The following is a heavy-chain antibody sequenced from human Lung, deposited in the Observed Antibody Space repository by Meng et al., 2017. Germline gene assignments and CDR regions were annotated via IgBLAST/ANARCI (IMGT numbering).Heavy chain of an antibody. J-gene: IGHJ4*02. CDR3: AREVGGSYHFDY. D-gene: IGHD1-26*01. V-gene: IGHV3-21*01. CDR1: GFTLSDYT. CDR2: ISSSSKYI. Sequence: EVQLVESGGGLVKPGGSLRLSCAASGFTLSDYTMNWVRQAPGKGLEWVSSISSSSKYIDYAGSVKGRFTTSRDNAKNSLYLQMSSLRAEDTAVYYCAREVGGSYHFDYWGQGTLVTVSS.